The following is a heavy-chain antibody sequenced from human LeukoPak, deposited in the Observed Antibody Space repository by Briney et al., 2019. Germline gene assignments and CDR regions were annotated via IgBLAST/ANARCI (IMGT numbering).Heavy chain of an antibody. CDR2: MNPNSGNT. V-gene: IGHV1-8*01. CDR1: GHTFTSYD. Sequence: GASVKVSCKASGHTFTSYDINWVRQATGQGLEWMGWMNPNSGNTGYAQKFQGRVTMTRNTSISTAYMELSSLRSEDTAVYYCARGLTDGYNYIYYYGMDVWGQGTTVTVSS. D-gene: IGHD5-12*01. J-gene: IGHJ6*02. CDR3: ARGLTDGYNYIYYYGMDV.